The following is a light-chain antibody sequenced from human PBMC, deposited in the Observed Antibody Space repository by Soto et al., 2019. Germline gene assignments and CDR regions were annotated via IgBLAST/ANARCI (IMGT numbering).Light chain of an antibody. CDR1: SSNIGINT. Sequence: QSVLTQPPSASGTPGQTITISCSGGSSNIGINTVSWYEHLPGTAPRLLIYGNNQRPSGVPDRFSGSKSGTSASLAISGLQSEDEAHYYCATWDDSLVAHVFGTGTKLTVL. J-gene: IGLJ1*01. V-gene: IGLV1-44*01. CDR2: GNN. CDR3: ATWDDSLVAHV.